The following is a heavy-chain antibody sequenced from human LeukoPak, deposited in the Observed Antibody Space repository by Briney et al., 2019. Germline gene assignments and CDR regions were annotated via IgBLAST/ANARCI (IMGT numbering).Heavy chain of an antibody. V-gene: IGHV4-38-2*02. CDR3: ARVPYDSSGYSGTDAFDI. CDR1: GYSISSGYY. J-gene: IGHJ3*02. CDR2: IYHSGST. D-gene: IGHD3-22*01. Sequence: SETLSLTCTVSGYSISSGYYWGWIRQPPGKGLEWIGSIYHSGSTYYNPSLKSRVTISVDTSKNQFSLKLSSVTAADTAVYYCARVPYDSSGYSGTDAFDIWGQGTMVTVSS.